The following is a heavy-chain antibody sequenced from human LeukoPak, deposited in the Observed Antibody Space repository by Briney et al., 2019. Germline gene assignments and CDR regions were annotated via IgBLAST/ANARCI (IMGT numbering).Heavy chain of an antibody. CDR3: AKDAGRIAAANWFDP. CDR2: IYPGDSDT. D-gene: IGHD6-13*01. Sequence: GESLKISCKGSGYSFTSYWIGWVRQMPGKGLEWMGIIYPGDSDTRYSPSFQGQVTISADKSISTAYLQWSSLKASDTAMYYCAKDAGRIAAANWFDPWGQGTLVTVSS. V-gene: IGHV5-51*01. J-gene: IGHJ5*02. CDR1: GYSFTSYW.